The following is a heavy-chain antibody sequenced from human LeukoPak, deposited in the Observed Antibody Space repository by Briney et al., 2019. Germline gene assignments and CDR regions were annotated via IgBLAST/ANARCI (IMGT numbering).Heavy chain of an antibody. CDR2: IYYSGST. CDR1: GGSISSYY. D-gene: IGHD4-17*01. V-gene: IGHV4-59*01. CDR3: ARDNGDYERATTYFDY. J-gene: IGHJ4*02. Sequence: SETLSLTCTVSGGSISSYYWSWIRHPPGKGLEWMGYIYYSGSTNYNPSLKSRVTISVDTSKNQFSLKLSSVTAADTAVYYCARDNGDYERATTYFDYWGQGTLVTVSS.